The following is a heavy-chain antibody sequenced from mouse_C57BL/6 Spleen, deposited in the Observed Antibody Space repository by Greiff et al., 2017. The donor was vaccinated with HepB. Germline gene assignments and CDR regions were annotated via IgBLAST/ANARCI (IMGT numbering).Heavy chain of an antibody. D-gene: IGHD4-1*01. Sequence: VKQSCKASGYTFTSYWMDWVKQRPGQGLEWIGNIYPSDSETHYNQKFKDKATLTVDKSSSTAYMQLSSLTSEDSAVYYCARCSGLGRWGVFDYWGQGTTLTVSS. CDR2: IYPSDSET. CDR3: ARCSGLGRWGVFDY. CDR1: GYTFTSYW. V-gene: IGHV1-61*01. J-gene: IGHJ2*01.